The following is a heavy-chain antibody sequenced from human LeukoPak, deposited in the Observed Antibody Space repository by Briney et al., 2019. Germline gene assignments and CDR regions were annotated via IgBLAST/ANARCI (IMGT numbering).Heavy chain of an antibody. CDR3: VRASYAYYCYMD. J-gene: IGHJ6*03. Sequence: PRGCRSLACAGTGYTLTSYAMSWVRQAPGKGLEWDSSMIRNSDSEKYADSVRGRFTLSRDNAKNSLQLQMNSLRAEDTAVYYCVRASYAYYCYMD. CDR1: GYTLTSYA. V-gene: IGHV3-48*01. D-gene: IGHD3-16*01. CDR2: MIRNSDSE.